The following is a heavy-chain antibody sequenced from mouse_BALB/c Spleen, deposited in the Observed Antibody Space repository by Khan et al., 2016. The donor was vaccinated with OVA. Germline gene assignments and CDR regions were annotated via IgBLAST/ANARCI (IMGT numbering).Heavy chain of an antibody. J-gene: IGHJ2*02. V-gene: IGHV9-3*02. CDR1: GYTFTNYG. CDR3: AKEIPSLFDY. Sequence: QIQLVQSGPELKKPGETVKISCKASGYTFTNYGMNWVKQASGKGFKWMGWINTNTGEATYAEEFKGRFAFSLETSANTAYLQINNLKNEDTTPYFCAKEIPSLFDYWGQGTSLTVSS. CDR2: INTNTGEA.